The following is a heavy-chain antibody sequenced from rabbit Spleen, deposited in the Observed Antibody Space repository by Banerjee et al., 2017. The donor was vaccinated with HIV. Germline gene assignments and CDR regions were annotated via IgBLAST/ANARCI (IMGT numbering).Heavy chain of an antibody. V-gene: IGHV1S40*01. CDR2: IYTGSGAP. J-gene: IGHJ2*01. CDR3: ARNYVNAFDP. Sequence: QQLVESGGGLVKPGASLTLTCTASGFSFSSSYDMCWVRQAPGKGLEWIGCIYTGSGAPYYASWAKGRFIMSRTSSTTVTLQMTSLTAADTATYFCARNYVNAFDPWGQGTLVTVS. CDR1: GFSFSSSYD. D-gene: IGHD1-1*01.